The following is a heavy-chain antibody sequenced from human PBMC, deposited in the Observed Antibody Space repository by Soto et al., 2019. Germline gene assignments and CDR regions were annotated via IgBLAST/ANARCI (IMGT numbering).Heavy chain of an antibody. Sequence: QVQLVESGGGVVQPGRSLRLSCAASGFTFSSYGMHWVRQAPGKGLEWVAVISYDGSNKYYADSVKGRFTISRDNSKNTLYLQMNSPGAEDTAVYFCAKDLVRGVIGGVFDYWGEGTLVTVSS. V-gene: IGHV3-30*18. J-gene: IGHJ4*02. CDR2: ISYDGSNK. CDR3: AKDLVRGVIGGVFDY. CDR1: GFTFSSYG. D-gene: IGHD3-10*01.